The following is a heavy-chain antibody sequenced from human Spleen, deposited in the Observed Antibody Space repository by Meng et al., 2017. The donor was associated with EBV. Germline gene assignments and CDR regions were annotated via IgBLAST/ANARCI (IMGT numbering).Heavy chain of an antibody. D-gene: IGHD3-10*01. J-gene: IGHJ4*02. CDR1: GGTFGSYG. Sequence: QVKLVQSGAEGKKPGSSVKVSCRASGGTFGSYGITWIRQAPGQGLEWMGGIIPMYGALNSAQKFQDRVTITADKSTGVVYIELNSLTTEDTAIYYCARESGRGYTPDFWGQGILVTVSS. CDR2: IIPMYGAL. V-gene: IGHV1-69*06. CDR3: ARESGRGYTPDF.